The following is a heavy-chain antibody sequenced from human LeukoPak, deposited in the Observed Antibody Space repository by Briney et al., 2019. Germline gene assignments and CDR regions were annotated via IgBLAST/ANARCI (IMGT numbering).Heavy chain of an antibody. J-gene: IGHJ6*02. CDR3: ATSSPYYYYGMDV. D-gene: IGHD6-6*01. Sequence: SETLSLTCTVSGGSISSYYWSWIRQPPGKGLEWIGYIYYSGSTNYNPSLKSRVTISVDTSKNQFSLKLSSVTAADTAVYYCATSSPYYYYGMDVWGQGTTVTVSS. CDR1: GGSISSYY. V-gene: IGHV4-59*01. CDR2: IYYSGST.